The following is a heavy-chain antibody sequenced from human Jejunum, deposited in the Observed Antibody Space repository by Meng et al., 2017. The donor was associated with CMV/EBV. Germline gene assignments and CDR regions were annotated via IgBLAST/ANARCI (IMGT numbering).Heavy chain of an antibody. CDR3: ARAPYSSSSL. V-gene: IGHV3-11*01. Sequence: CAASGFTFRDSYMSWIRQAPGKGLEWVSYISSSGSTIYYADSVKGRFTISRDNAKNSLYLQMNSLRAEDTAVYYCARAPYSSSSLWGQGTRVTVSS. J-gene: IGHJ4*02. CDR1: GFTFRDSY. D-gene: IGHD6-6*01. CDR2: ISSSGSTI.